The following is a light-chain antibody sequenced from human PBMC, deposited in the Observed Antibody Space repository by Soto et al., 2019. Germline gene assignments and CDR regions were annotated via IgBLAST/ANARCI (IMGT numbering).Light chain of an antibody. CDR1: QSVSTY. Sequence: IVLTQSPATLSLSPGERATLSCRASQSVSTYLAWYQQKSGQAPTLLIYDVSKRATGIPPRFSGSGAGTDFTLTISSLEPEDSATYYCQQRRSSLTFCGGTKVEIK. J-gene: IGKJ4*01. V-gene: IGKV3-11*01. CDR2: DVS. CDR3: QQRRSSLT.